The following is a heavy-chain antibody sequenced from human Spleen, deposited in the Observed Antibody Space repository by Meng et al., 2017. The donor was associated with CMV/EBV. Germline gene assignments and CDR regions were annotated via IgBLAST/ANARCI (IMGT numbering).Heavy chain of an antibody. CDR3: ARDRYYSGAGSYGMDV. D-gene: IGHD3-10*01. CDR1: GLTVSSNY. V-gene: IGHV3-53*01. CDR2: IYIGGST. Sequence: GGSLRLSCAASGLTVSSNYMTWVRQAPGKGLEWVSVIYIGGSTYYADSVKGRFTISRDNAKNSLYLQMNSLRAEDTAVYYCARDRYYSGAGSYGMDVWGQGTTVTVSS. J-gene: IGHJ6*02.